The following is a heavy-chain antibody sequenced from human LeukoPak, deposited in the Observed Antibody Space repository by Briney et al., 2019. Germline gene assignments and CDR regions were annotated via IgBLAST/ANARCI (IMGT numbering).Heavy chain of an antibody. D-gene: IGHD5-12*01. V-gene: IGHV1-2*02. CDR3: AQVATDY. J-gene: IGHJ4*02. CDR1: GYTFTGYY. Sequence: ASVKVSCKASGYTFTGYYIHWVRQAPGQGLEWMGWINSNSGAPNYAQNFQGRVTMTRDTSISTVYMELSRLRSDDTAVYYCAQVATDYWGQGTLVTVSS. CDR2: INSNSGAP.